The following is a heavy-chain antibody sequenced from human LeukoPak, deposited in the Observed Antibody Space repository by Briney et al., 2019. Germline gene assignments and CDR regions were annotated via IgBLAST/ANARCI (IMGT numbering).Heavy chain of an antibody. CDR2: IKEDGSQK. D-gene: IGHD3-10*01. CDR3: VRGGYSSFDY. CDR1: GFIFSTSR. V-gene: IGHV3-7*01. Sequence: GGSLRLSCAASGFIFSTSRMSWVRQAPGKGLEWVANIKEDGSQKHYVDSVKGRFTISRDNSKNFLYLQMNRLGAEDTAVYYCVRGGYSSFDYWGQGTLVTVSS. J-gene: IGHJ4*02.